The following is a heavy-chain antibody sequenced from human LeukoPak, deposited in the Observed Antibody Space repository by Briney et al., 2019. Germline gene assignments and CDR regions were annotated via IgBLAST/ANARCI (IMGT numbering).Heavy chain of an antibody. CDR3: ARDLEWEPSRPDAFDI. CDR2: INPNSGGT. J-gene: IGHJ3*02. Sequence: ASVKVSCKASGYTFTGYYMHWVRQAPGQGLEWMGWINPNSGGTNYAQKFQGRVTMTRDTSISTAYMELSSLRSEDTAVYYCARDLEWEPSRPDAFDIWGQGTMVTVSS. D-gene: IGHD1-26*01. V-gene: IGHV1-2*02. CDR1: GYTFTGYY.